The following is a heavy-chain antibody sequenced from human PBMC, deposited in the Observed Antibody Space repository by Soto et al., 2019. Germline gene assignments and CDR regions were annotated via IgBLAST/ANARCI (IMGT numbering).Heavy chain of an antibody. D-gene: IGHD6-13*01. V-gene: IGHV3-30-3*01. Sequence: QVQLVESGGGVVQPGRSLRLSCAASGFTFSTHAMHWVRQAPGKGLECVAIVSFDGTNKYHADSVKGRFTISRDNSKNSLYLQRSGLPPEDTAVYYCARDQPGITTDGGGRIDHWGQGTLVTVSS. CDR1: GFTFSTHA. J-gene: IGHJ4*02. CDR2: VSFDGTNK. CDR3: ARDQPGITTDGGGRIDH.